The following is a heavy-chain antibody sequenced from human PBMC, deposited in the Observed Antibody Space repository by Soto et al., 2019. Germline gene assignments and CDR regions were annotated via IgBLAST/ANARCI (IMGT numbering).Heavy chain of an antibody. CDR2: IYYSGST. V-gene: IGHV4-39*01. CDR1: GGSISSSSYY. CDR3: ARLLIMITFGGVIVPAPVYFDY. D-gene: IGHD3-16*02. J-gene: IGHJ4*02. Sequence: SETLSLTCTVSGGSISSSSYYWGWIRQPPGKGLEWIGSIYYSGSTYYNPSLKSRVTISVDTSKNQFSLKLSSVTAADTAVYYCARLLIMITFGGVIVPAPVYFDYWGQGTLVTVSS.